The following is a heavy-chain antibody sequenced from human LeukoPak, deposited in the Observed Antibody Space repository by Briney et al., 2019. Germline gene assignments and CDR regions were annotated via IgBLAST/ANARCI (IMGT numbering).Heavy chain of an antibody. D-gene: IGHD4-23*01. CDR1: GGTFISYA. J-gene: IGHJ4*02. V-gene: IGHV1-69*13. CDR3: AREYAGKGMTGGNDY. CDR2: IIPILGTA. Sequence: SVKVSCKASGGTFISYAISWVRQAPGQGLEWMGGIIPILGTANYAQKFQGRVTITADESTSTAYMELSSLRSEDTAVYYCAREYAGKGMTGGNDYWGQGTLVTVSS.